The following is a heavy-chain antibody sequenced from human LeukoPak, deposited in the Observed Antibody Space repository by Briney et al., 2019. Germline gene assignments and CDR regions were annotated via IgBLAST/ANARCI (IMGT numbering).Heavy chain of an antibody. D-gene: IGHD1-26*01. J-gene: IGHJ5*02. CDR3: AREVGGSELTEINWFDP. V-gene: IGHV1-2*02. CDR1: GYTFTGYY. Sequence: VASVKVSCKASGYTFTGYYMHWVRQAHGQGLEWMGWINPNSGGTNYAQKFQGRVTMTRDTSISTAYMELSRLRSDDTAVYYCAREVGGSELTEINWFDPWGQGTLVTVSS. CDR2: INPNSGGT.